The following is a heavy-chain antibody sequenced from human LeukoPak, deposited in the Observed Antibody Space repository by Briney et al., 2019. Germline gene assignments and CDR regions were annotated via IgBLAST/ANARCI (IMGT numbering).Heavy chain of an antibody. Sequence: PSETLSLTCTVSGGSINNYYWTWIRQPPGKGLERIGYIYYTGSTNYNPSLKSRVTISLDTSKNQFSLRLSSVTAADTAMYFCARGAWYAGYWGQGTLVTVSS. J-gene: IGHJ4*02. D-gene: IGHD6-13*01. CDR2: IYYTGST. V-gene: IGHV4-59*01. CDR3: ARGAWYAGY. CDR1: GGSINNYY.